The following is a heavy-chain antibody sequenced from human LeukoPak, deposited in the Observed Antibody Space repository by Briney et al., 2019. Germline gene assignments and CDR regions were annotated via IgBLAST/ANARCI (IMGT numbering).Heavy chain of an antibody. D-gene: IGHD4-17*01. CDR1: GYTFTSYG. Sequence: ASVKVSCKASGYTFTSYGFSWVRQAPGQGLEWMGWISAYNGKTNYAQKLQGRVTMTTDTSTNTAYMELRSLRSDDTAVYYCARDYPYGDDESMFDYWGQGTLVTVSS. CDR3: ARDYPYGDDESMFDY. J-gene: IGHJ4*02. CDR2: ISAYNGKT. V-gene: IGHV1-18*01.